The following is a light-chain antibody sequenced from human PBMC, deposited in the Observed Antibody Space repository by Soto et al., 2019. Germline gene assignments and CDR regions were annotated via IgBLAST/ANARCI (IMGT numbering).Light chain of an antibody. Sequence: EIVLTQSPATLSLSPGARVTLSCRASQSVSNSLAWYQQQPGQPPRLLIYDVSNRATGIPARFSGSGSGTDFTLTITSLEPEDFAVYFCHQRYNWPRVTVGQGTRLEIK. CDR2: DVS. J-gene: IGKJ5*01. CDR1: QSVSNS. V-gene: IGKV3-11*01. CDR3: HQRYNWPRVT.